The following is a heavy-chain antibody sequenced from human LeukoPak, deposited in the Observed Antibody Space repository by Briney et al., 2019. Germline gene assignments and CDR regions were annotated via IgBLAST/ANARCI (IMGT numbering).Heavy chain of an antibody. CDR1: GFTFNIYA. Sequence: GGSLRLSCAASGFTFNIYAMSWVRQAPGKGLEWVSSITSSGGGTFYADSVKDRFTISRDNSKNTLYLQMSWLRAENTAVYYCAKDRPNYHENNGHYYRPNGDYWGQGTLVTVSS. CDR3: AKDRPNYHENNGHYYRPNGDY. CDR2: ITSSGGGT. V-gene: IGHV3-23*01. J-gene: IGHJ4*02. D-gene: IGHD3-22*01.